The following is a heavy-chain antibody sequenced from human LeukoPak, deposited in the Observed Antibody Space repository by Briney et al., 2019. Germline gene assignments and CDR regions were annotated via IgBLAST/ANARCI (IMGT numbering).Heavy chain of an antibody. J-gene: IGHJ4*02. CDR1: GFTFSSYS. Sequence: PGGSLRLSCAASGFTFSSYSMNWVRQAPGKGLEWVSYISSSGSTIYYADSVKGRFTISRDNAKNSLYLQMNSLRAEDTAVYYCASGSSGYYYAYYFDYWGQGTLVTVSS. CDR3: ASGSSGYYYAYYFDY. D-gene: IGHD3-22*01. CDR2: ISSSGSTI. V-gene: IGHV3-48*04.